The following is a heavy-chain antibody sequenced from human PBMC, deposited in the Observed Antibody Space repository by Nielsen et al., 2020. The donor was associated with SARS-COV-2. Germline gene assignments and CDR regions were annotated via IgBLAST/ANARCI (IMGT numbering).Heavy chain of an antibody. V-gene: IGHV4-59*08. J-gene: IGHJ6*03. CDR2: IYYSGST. CDR1: GGSISSYY. Sequence: SETLSLTCTVSGGSISSYYWSWIRQPPGKGLEWIGYIYYSGSTNYNPSLKSRVTISVDTSKNQFSLKLSSVTAADTAVYYCARRRRDNNWNYDYYYMDVWGKGTTVTVSS. D-gene: IGHD1-20*01. CDR3: ARRRRDNNWNYDYYYMDV.